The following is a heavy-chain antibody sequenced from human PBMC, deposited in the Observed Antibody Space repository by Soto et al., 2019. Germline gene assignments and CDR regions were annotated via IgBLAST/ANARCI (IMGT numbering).Heavy chain of an antibody. D-gene: IGHD6-19*01. J-gene: IGHJ4*02. Sequence: QVQLQESGPGLVKPSETLSLTCTVSGGSISSYYWSWIRQPPGKGLEWIGYIYYSGSTNYIPSLKSRVTLPVDTSKTQFSLQLSSVTAADTAVYYCARHVQWLVTFAYWGQGTLVTVSS. CDR2: IYYSGST. CDR3: ARHVQWLVTFAY. CDR1: GGSISSYY. V-gene: IGHV4-59*08.